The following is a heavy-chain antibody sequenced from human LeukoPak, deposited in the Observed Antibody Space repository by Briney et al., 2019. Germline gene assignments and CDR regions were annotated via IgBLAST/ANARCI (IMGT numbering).Heavy chain of an antibody. Sequence: ASVKVSCKASGYTFTGYYMHWVRQAPGQGLEWMAWINPNSGGTNYAQKFQGRVTMTRDTSISTAYMELSRLRSDDTAVYYCARETRNWNYVEWFDPWGQGTLVTVSS. J-gene: IGHJ5*02. D-gene: IGHD1-7*01. CDR1: GYTFTGYY. CDR3: ARETRNWNYVEWFDP. V-gene: IGHV1-2*02. CDR2: INPNSGGT.